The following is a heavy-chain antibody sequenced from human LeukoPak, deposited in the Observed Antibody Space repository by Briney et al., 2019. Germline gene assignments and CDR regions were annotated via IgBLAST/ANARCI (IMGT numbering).Heavy chain of an antibody. CDR3: ARVAYSASDY. CDR2: IYSGGST. CDR1: GFTFSNAW. Sequence: GGSLRLSCAASGFTFSNAWMSWVRQAPGKGLEWVSVIYSGGSTYYADSVKGRFTISRDNSKNTLYLQMNSLRAEDTAVYYCARVAYSASDYWGQGTLVTVSS. V-gene: IGHV3-66*01. J-gene: IGHJ4*02. D-gene: IGHD2-15*01.